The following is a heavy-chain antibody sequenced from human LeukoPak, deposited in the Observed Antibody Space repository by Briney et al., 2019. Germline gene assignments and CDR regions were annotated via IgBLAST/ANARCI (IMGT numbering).Heavy chain of an antibody. CDR2: ISSTNSYI. D-gene: IGHD5-18*01. CDR3: ARVGSRGGYSYGQPSD. CDR1: GFIFTDYT. J-gene: IGHJ4*02. V-gene: IGHV3-21*01. Sequence: GGSLRLSCATSGFIFTDYTMNRVRQAPGKGLEWVSSISSTNSYIYYADSVKGRFTISRDNAKNSLYLQMNSLRAEDTAVYYCARVGSRGGYSYGQPSDWGQGTLVTVSS.